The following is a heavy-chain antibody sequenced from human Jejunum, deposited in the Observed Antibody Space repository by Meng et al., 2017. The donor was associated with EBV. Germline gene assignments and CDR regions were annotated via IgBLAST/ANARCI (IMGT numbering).Heavy chain of an antibody. V-gene: IGHV4-30-2*01. CDR1: GGSISSGGYS. J-gene: IGHJ4*02. CDR3: ARGAYFDY. Sequence: HRQAAGSGLVKPSGTLSLTCAVSGGSISSGGYSWHWIRQPPGKGLQWIGYIYYSGSAFYNPSLKSRVTLSVDRSKNQFSLNLSSVTAADTAVYYCARGAYFDYWGQGTLVTVSS. CDR2: IYYSGSA.